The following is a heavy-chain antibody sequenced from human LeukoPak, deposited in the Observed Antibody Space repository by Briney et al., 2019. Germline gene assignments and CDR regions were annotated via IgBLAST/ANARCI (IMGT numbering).Heavy chain of an antibody. V-gene: IGHV3-7*01. D-gene: IGHD1-26*01. CDR2: IKQDGSEK. Sequence: PGGSLRLSCAASGFTFSNYWMNWVRQTPGEGLEWVANIKQDGSEKYYVDSVEGRFTISRDNAKNSLYLQMNSLRAEDTAVYYCARSAKDSGSYIYMDVWGKGTTVTVSS. J-gene: IGHJ6*03. CDR1: GFTFSNYW. CDR3: ARSAKDSGSYIYMDV.